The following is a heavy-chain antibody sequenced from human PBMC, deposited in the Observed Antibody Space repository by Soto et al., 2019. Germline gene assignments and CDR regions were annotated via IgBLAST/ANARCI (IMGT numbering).Heavy chain of an antibody. D-gene: IGHD2-21*02. Sequence: XESLKVSCKASGYSFTTSWIGLVLQMPGKGLEWMGIIYPGDSEVRYSPSFRGQVTISDDRSITTAYLQWSNLKASDTAIYYCERQSRGLTQDFDFWGQRTLVTVSS. CDR1: GYSFTTSW. CDR2: IYPGDSEV. J-gene: IGHJ4*02. CDR3: ERQSRGLTQDFDF. V-gene: IGHV5-51*01.